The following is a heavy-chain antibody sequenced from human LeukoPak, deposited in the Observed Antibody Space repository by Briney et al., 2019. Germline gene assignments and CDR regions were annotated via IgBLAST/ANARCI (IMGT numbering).Heavy chain of an antibody. CDR2: ISAYNGNT. V-gene: IGHV1-18*01. J-gene: IGHJ4*02. CDR1: GYTFTSYG. Sequence: ASVKVSCKASGYTFTSYGISWVRQAPGQGLEWMGWISAYNGNTNYAQKLQGRVTMTTGTSTSTAYMELRSLRSDDTAVYYCARVQYWNYYDSSGYYPDFDYWGQGTLVTVSS. D-gene: IGHD3-22*01. CDR3: ARVQYWNYYDSSGYYPDFDY.